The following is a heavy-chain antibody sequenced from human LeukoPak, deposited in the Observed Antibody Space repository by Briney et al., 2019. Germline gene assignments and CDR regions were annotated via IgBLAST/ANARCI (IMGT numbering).Heavy chain of an antibody. CDR1: GGSINSVGYY. CDR2: IYYSGSA. J-gene: IGHJ3*01. Sequence: SSETLSLTCTVSGGSINSVGYYWSWIRQHPEKGLEWIGYIYYSGSANYQPSLKSRVTISIDTSKNQFSLNLSSVTAADTAVYYCARDPRRSGYSGYEWGQGTMVTVSS. CDR3: ARDPRRSGYSGYE. D-gene: IGHD5-12*01. V-gene: IGHV4-31*03.